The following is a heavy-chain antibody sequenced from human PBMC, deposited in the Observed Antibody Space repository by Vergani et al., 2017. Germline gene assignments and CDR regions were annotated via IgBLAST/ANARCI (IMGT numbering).Heavy chain of an antibody. V-gene: IGHV1-2*02. Sequence: AQLASSGPEIRKPGASVKVSCRASGYTFTDSQIHWFRQAPGQGPEWMGWIKPQSGGRNAAAKFQGRVTLTRDTASRSVYLDLSRLTSHDTAVYFCARYMMDLNGVFDLWGRGTLVTVSS. J-gene: IGHJ4*03. CDR1: GYTFTDSQ. CDR2: IKPQSGGR. CDR3: ARYMMDLNGVFDL. D-gene: IGHD2-8*01.